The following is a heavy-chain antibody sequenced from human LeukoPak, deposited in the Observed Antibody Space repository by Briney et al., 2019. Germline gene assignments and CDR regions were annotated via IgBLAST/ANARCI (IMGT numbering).Heavy chain of an antibody. V-gene: IGHV3-23*01. CDR3: VKDLDFRADC. CDR2: IGTRGDGI. CDR1: DFTFSSYT. D-gene: IGHD2/OR15-2a*01. Sequence: GGSLRLSCVASDFTFSSYTMIWVRQAPGKALEWVSVIGTRGDGIHYADSVQGRFTISRDNAKNTLYLQMNSLRAEDTALYYCVKDLDFRADCWGQGTLVTVSS. J-gene: IGHJ4*02.